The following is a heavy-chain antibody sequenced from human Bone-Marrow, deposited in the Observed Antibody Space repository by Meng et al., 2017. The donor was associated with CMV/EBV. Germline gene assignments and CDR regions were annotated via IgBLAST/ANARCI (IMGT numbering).Heavy chain of an antibody. D-gene: IGHD6-19*01. V-gene: IGHV3-30*04. CDR3: ARDFVSGWYVSYYYYYYGMDV. CDR1: GFTFSSYA. J-gene: IGHJ6*02. CDR2: ISYDGSNK. Sequence: GGSLRLSRAASGFTFSSYAMHWVRQAPGKGLEWVAVISYDGSNKYYADSVKGRFTISRDNSKNTLYLQMNSLRAEDTAVYYCARDFVSGWYVSYYYYYYGMDVWGQGTTVTVSS.